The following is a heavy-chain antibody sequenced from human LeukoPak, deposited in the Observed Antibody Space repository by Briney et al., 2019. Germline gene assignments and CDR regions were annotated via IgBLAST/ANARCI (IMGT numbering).Heavy chain of an antibody. CDR3: ARARRCGLYDDYGGCFDY. CDR1: GFTFSSYW. CDR2: INSDGSST. V-gene: IGHV3-74*01. J-gene: IGHJ4*02. Sequence: PGGSLRLSCAASGFTFSSYWMHWVRQAPGKGLVWVSRINSDGSSTSYADSVKGRFTISRDNSNNALYLQMNSLRAEDTAVYYCARARRCGLYDDYGGCFDYWGQGTLVTVSP. D-gene: IGHD4-17*01.